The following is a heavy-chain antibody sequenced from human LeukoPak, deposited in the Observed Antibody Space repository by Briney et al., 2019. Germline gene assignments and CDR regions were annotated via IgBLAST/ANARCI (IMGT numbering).Heavy chain of an antibody. CDR3: ASEGVSSSAGDY. V-gene: IGHV3-48*03. J-gene: IGHJ4*02. CDR1: GFTFSSYE. CDR2: ISSSGSTI. D-gene: IGHD6-6*01. Sequence: GGSLRLSCAASGFTFSSYEMNWVRQAPGKGLEWVSYISSSGSTIYYADSVKGRFTISRDNAKNSLYLQMNSLRAEDTAVYYCASEGVSSSAGDYWGQGTLVTVSS.